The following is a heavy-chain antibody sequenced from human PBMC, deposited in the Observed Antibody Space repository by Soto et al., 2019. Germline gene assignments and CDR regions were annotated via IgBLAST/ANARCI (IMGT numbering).Heavy chain of an antibody. V-gene: IGHV3-33*01. CDR3: ARGKLLQLGHDY. CDR2: IWYDGSNK. Sequence: GGSLRLSCATSGFTFSTFGMHWVRQAPGKGLEWVAVIWYDGSNKNYADSVKGRFIISRDNSRNTLYLEMNSLRAEDTAIYYCARGKLLQLGHDYWGRGTLVTVSS. CDR1: GFTFSTFG. D-gene: IGHD5-12*01. J-gene: IGHJ4*02.